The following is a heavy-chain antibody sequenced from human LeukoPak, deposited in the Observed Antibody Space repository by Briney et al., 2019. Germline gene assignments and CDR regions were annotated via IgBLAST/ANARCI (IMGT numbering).Heavy chain of an antibody. V-gene: IGHV3-23*01. D-gene: IGHD2/OR15-2a*01. CDR1: GFTFNSYG. CDR2: ISGSGGST. CDR3: ARDFNEVNSS. Sequence: GGSLRLSCAASGFTFNSYGLHWVRQAPGKGLEWVSAISGSGGSTYYADSVKGRFTISRDNSKNTLYLQMNSLRSEDTAVYYCARDFNEVNSSWGQGTLVTVSS. J-gene: IGHJ5*02.